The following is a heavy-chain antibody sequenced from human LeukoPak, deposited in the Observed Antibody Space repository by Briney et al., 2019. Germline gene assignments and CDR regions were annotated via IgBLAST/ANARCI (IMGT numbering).Heavy chain of an antibody. V-gene: IGHV3-30*04. CDR1: GFTFSSYA. D-gene: IGHD1-14*01. J-gene: IGHJ3*02. Sequence: GGSLRLSCAASGFTFSSYAMHWVRQAPGKGVEWVAVISYDGSNKYYADSVKGRFTISRDNSKNTLYLQMNSLRAEDTAVYYCANPFGEAAPHRTQATYAFDIWGQGTMVTVSS. CDR2: ISYDGSNK. CDR3: ANPFGEAAPHRTQATYAFDI.